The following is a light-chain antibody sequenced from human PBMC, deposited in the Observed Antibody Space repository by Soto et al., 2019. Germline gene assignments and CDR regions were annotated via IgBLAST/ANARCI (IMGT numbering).Light chain of an antibody. CDR2: DAS. CDR3: QQYGSSPWA. CDR1: QSVSSN. J-gene: IGKJ1*01. Sequence: EIVMTQSPATLSVSPGERATLSCRASQSVSSNFAWYQQKPGQAPRLLIYDASTRATGIPARFSGSGSGTEFTLTISSLQSEDFAVYYCQQYGSSPWAFGPGTKVDIK. V-gene: IGKV3-15*01.